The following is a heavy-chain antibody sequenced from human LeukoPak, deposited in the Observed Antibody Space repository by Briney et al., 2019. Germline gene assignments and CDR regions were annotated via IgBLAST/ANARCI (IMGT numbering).Heavy chain of an antibody. D-gene: IGHD6-6*01. Sequence: QSGGSLRLSCAASGFTFSSSAMSWVRQAPGKGLEWVSDISGSGDITYYADSVKGRFTISRDNSKNTLYLQMNSLRAEDTAVYYCAKENMTSIADYYFDYWGQGTLVTVSS. V-gene: IGHV3-23*01. J-gene: IGHJ4*02. CDR2: ISGSGDIT. CDR3: AKENMTSIADYYFDY. CDR1: GFTFSSSA.